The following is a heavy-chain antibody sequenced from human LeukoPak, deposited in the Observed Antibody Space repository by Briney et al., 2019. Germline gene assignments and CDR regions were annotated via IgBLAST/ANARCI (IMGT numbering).Heavy chain of an antibody. Sequence: ASVKVSCKVSGYTLTELSMHWVQQAPGKGLEWMGGFDPEDGETIYAQKFQGRVTMTEDTSTDTAYMELSSMRSEDTAVYYCATDYSLSSLQHNRDRGIPPRYWGQGTLVTVSS. J-gene: IGHJ4*02. V-gene: IGHV1-24*01. D-gene: IGHD5-24*01. CDR3: ATDYSLSSLQHNRDRGIPPRY. CDR2: FDPEDGET. CDR1: GYTLTELS.